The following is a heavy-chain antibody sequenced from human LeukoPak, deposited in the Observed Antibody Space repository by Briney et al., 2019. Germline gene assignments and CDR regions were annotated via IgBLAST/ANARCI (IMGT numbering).Heavy chain of an antibody. CDR3: ARQAGSNYDWFDP. Sequence: SETLSLTCTVSGGSISSYYWSWIRQPPGKGLEWIGSIYYSGSAYYNPSLKSRVTISVDTSKNQFSLKLSSVTAADTAVYYCARQAGSNYDWFDPWGQGTLVTVSS. D-gene: IGHD4-11*01. CDR1: GGSISSYY. CDR2: IYYSGSA. J-gene: IGHJ5*02. V-gene: IGHV4-59*05.